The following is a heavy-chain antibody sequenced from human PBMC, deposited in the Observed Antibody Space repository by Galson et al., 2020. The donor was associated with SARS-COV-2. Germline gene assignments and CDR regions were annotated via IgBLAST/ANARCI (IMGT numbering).Heavy chain of an antibody. J-gene: IGHJ6*02. CDR2: IKQDGSEK. CDR3: ARDSGVYKGIADYYYYYGMDV. V-gene: IGHV3-7*01. CDR1: GFTFSSYW. D-gene: IGHD6-13*01. Sequence: GESLKISCAASGFTFSSYWMSWVRQAPGKGLEWVANIKQDGSEKYYVDSVKGRFTISRDNAKNSLYLQMNSLRAEDTAVYYCARDSGVYKGIADYYYYYGMDVWGQGTTVTVSS.